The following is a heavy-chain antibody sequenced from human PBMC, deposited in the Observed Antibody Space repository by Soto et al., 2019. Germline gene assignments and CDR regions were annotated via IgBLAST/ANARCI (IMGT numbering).Heavy chain of an antibody. CDR3: AKNTLTGRGYFDS. CDR1: GFTFKSNA. J-gene: IGHJ4*02. D-gene: IGHD7-27*01. Sequence: GGSLRLSCVVSGFTFKSNAMSWVRQPPGRGPQWVSTIGTAGDTFYADSVKGRFTISRDTAKNKMFLQMNSLRAEDAAVYYCAKNTLTGRGYFDSWGQGNLVTVSS. V-gene: IGHV3-23*01. CDR2: IGTAGDT.